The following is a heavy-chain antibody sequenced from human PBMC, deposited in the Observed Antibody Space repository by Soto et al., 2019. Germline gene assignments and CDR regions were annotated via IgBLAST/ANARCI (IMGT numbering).Heavy chain of an antibody. D-gene: IGHD6-19*01. V-gene: IGHV3-23*01. J-gene: IGHJ4*02. CDR2: TPATDDDT. CDR1: GFGFSSYA. CDR3: AKVEDNTGWAVVDS. Sequence: EVQLLESGGGMVQPGGSLRISCVASGFGFSSYAISWVRQSPGKGLEWVSTTPATDDDTSYALSVTGRFIVSRDNSKNTLSLLMRSMRAEGTALYYCAKVEDNTGWAVVDSWGQGTLVTV.